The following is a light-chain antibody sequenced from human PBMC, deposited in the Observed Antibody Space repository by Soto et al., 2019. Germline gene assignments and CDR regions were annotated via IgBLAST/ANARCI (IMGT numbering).Light chain of an antibody. J-gene: IGKJ4*01. CDR1: QSPLHSNGYNY. CDR3: MQALQTPLT. Sequence: DIVMTQSPLSLPVTPGEPASISCRTSQSPLHSNGYNYLDWYLQKPGQSPQLLIYLGSNRASGVPDRFSGSGSGTDFTLKISRVEAEDVGAYYCMQALQTPLTFGGGTKVEIK. CDR2: LGS. V-gene: IGKV2-28*01.